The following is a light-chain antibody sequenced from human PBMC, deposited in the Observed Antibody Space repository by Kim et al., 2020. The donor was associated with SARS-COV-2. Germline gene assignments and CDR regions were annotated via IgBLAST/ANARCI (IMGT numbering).Light chain of an antibody. CDR3: QKCDSAPWT. V-gene: IGKV1-27*01. CDR1: QDISNY. J-gene: IGKJ1*01. Sequence: SAPVGDRVTITWRASQDISNYLAWFQLKPGKAPKLLIYAASALQPGVPSRFSGSGSGTDFTLTVTSLQPEDVATYYCQKCDSAPWTFGQGTKVDIK. CDR2: AAS.